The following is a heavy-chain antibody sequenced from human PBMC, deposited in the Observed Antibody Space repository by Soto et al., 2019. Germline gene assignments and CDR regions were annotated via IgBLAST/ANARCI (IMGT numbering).Heavy chain of an antibody. J-gene: IGHJ4*02. V-gene: IGHV1-8*01. CDR3: ARGVSPRVDY. CDR2: MEPSTGRT. CDR1: GYSFTSLD. Sequence: ASVKVSCKASGYSFTSLDINWVRQTAGQGREWMGWMEPSTGRTGYAQKFQGRVTMTRDTSINTAYMELTTLTSDDTPCDFCARGVSPRVDYWSQGTPVTVSS.